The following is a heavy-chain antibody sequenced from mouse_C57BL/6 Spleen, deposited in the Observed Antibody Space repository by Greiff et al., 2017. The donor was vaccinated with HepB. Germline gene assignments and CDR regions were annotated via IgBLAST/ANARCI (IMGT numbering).Heavy chain of an antibody. V-gene: IGHV1-54*01. CDR2: INPGSGGT. D-gene: IGHD2-5*01. CDR1: GYAFTNYL. CDR3: AREEDSNYGGY. J-gene: IGHJ2*01. Sequence: QVQLQQSGAELVRPGTSVKVSCKASGYAFTNYLIEWVKQRPGQGLEWIGVINPGSGGTNYNEKFKGKATLTADKSSSTAYMQLSSLTSEDSAVYFCAREEDSNYGGYWGQGTTLTVSS.